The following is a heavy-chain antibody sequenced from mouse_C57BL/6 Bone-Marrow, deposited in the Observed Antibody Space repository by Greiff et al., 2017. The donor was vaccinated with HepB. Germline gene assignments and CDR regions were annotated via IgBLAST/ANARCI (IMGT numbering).Heavy chain of an antibody. Sequence: EVQLQQSGPVLVKPGASVKMSCKASGYTFTDYYMNWVKQSHGKSLEWIGVINPYNGGTSYNQKFKGKATLTVDKSSSTAYMELNSLTSEDSAVYYCALYYLYAMDYWGQGTSVTVSS. D-gene: IGHD1-1*01. CDR2: INPYNGGT. J-gene: IGHJ4*01. CDR3: ALYYLYAMDY. V-gene: IGHV1-19*01. CDR1: GYTFTDYY.